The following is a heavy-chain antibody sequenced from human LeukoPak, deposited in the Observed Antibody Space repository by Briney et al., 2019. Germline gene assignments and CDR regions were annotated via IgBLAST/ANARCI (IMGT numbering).Heavy chain of an antibody. J-gene: IGHJ6*02. D-gene: IGHD2/OR15-2a*01. CDR1: GFTFSSYG. CDR2: VWYDGNNK. V-gene: IGHV3-33*06. CDR3: AKDRLYRETYYYYYYGMDV. Sequence: PGGSLRLSCAASGFTFSSYGMHWVRQAPGKGLEWVAVVWYDGNNKYYADSVKGRFTISRDNSKNTLYLLMDSLRVEDTAVYYCAKDRLYRETYYYYYYGMDVWGQGTTVTVSS.